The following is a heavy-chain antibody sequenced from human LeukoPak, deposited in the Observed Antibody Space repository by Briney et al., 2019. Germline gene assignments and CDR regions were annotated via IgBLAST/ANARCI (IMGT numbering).Heavy chain of an antibody. CDR1: GFTFNSYA. CDR3: AKSKDNPLYYFDN. V-gene: IGHV3-23*01. CDR2: ISGNGDST. Sequence: GGSLRLSCAASGFTFNSYAMSWVRQAPGKGLEWVSTISGNGDSTSYAHSVRGRFTISRDNSKNTLYLQMNSLRAEDTAVYYCAKSKDNPLYYFDNWGQGTLVTVSS. J-gene: IGHJ4*02.